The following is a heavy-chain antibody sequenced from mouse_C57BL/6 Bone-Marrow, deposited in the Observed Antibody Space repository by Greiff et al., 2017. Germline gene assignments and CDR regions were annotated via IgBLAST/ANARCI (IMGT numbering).Heavy chain of an antibody. CDR1: GFTFSDYG. Sequence: EVKVEESGGGLVKPGGSLKLSCAASGFTFSDYGMHWVRQAPEKGLEWVAYISSGSSTIYYADTVKGRFTISRDNAKNTLFLQMNSLRSEDTAMYYCASNRKRGFAYGGQGTLVTVSA. V-gene: IGHV5-17*01. D-gene: IGHD2-14*01. CDR3: ASNRKRGFAY. CDR2: ISSGSSTI. J-gene: IGHJ3*01.